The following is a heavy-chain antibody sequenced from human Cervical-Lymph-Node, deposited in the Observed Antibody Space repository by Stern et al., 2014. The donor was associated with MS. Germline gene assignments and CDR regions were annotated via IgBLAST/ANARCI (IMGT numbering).Heavy chain of an antibody. D-gene: IGHD3-3*01. Sequence: QVQLLQPGAEVKKPGSSVQVSCKTSGGTFSNSAFSWIRQAPGHGLEWMGGIIPMFGTATYAQRFQGRVTITAHESTSTAYMELSSLRSEDTAVYYCARSAGYYSAMDVWGQGTTVIVSS. CDR2: IIPMFGTA. V-gene: IGHV1-69*01. J-gene: IGHJ6*02. CDR1: GGTFSNSA. CDR3: ARSAGYYSAMDV.